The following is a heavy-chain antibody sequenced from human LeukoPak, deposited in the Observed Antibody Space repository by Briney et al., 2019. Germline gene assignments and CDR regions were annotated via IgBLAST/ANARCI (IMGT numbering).Heavy chain of an antibody. CDR2: VRFDGGEK. Sequence: GGSLSLSCAASGFIFSSFGIHWVRQTPGKGLEGVAFVRFDGGEKYYADSVKGRFTVSKDNSKNTLYLQINSLRPEDTAVYYCAKGGARDVWYLAYWGLGVLVTVSS. CDR3: AKGGARDVWYLAY. V-gene: IGHV3-30*02. D-gene: IGHD2-8*01. CDR1: GFIFSSFG. J-gene: IGHJ4*02.